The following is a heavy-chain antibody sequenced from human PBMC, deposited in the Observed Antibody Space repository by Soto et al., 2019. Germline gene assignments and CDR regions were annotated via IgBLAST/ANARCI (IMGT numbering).Heavy chain of an antibody. CDR3: AKTEWLRSDYYYYYMDV. CDR1: GFTFSSYA. Sequence: GGSLRLSCAASGFTFSSYAMSWVRQAPGKGLEWVSAISGSGGSTYYADSVKGRFTISRDNSKNTLYLQMNSLRAEDTAVYYCAKTEWLRSDYYYYYMDVWGRGTTVTVSS. D-gene: IGHD5-12*01. CDR2: ISGSGGST. J-gene: IGHJ6*03. V-gene: IGHV3-23*01.